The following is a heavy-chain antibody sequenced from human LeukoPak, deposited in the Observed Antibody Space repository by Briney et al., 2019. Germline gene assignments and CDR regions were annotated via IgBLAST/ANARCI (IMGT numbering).Heavy chain of an antibody. V-gene: IGHV3-74*01. CDR2: INSDGSST. J-gene: IGHJ3*01. CDR3: ASDTYYYDSSGNYRDAFDV. Sequence: GGSLRLSCAASGFTFSSYWMHWVRQAPGKGLVWVSRINSDGSSTSYADSVKGRFTISRDNAKNTLYLQMNSLRAEDTAVYYCASDTYYYDSSGNYRDAFDVWGQGTMVTVSS. CDR1: GFTFSSYW. D-gene: IGHD3-22*01.